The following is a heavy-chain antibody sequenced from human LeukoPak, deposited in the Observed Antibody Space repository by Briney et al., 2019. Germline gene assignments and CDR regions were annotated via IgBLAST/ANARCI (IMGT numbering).Heavy chain of an antibody. CDR3: ARDATMVRGDGWFDP. V-gene: IGHV4-59*01. Sequence: SETLPLTCTVSGGSISSYYWSWIRQPPGKGLEWIGYIYYSGSTNYNPSLKSRVTISVDTSKNQFSLKLSSVTAADTAVYYCARDATMVRGDGWFDPWGQGTLVTVSS. J-gene: IGHJ5*02. D-gene: IGHD3-10*01. CDR1: GGSISSYY. CDR2: IYYSGST.